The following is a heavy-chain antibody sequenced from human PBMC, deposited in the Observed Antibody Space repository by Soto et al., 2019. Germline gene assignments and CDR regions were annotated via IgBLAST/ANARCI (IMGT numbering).Heavy chain of an antibody. CDR2: INHSGST. CDR3: ARGECSSNYCFTRWALDI. D-gene: IGHD2-2*01. J-gene: IGHJ3*02. Sequence: QVQLQQWGAGLLKPSETLSLTCAVYGGSFSGYYWTWIRQTPGKWLEWIGEINHSGSTNYNPSLKRRVSSSADTSKKQFSLNLTSVTAADTAVYYCARGECSSNYCFTRWALDIWGQGTVVTVSS. CDR1: GGSFSGYY. V-gene: IGHV4-34*01.